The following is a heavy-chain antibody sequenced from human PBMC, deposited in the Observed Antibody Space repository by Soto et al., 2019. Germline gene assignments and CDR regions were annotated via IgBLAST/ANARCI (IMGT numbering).Heavy chain of an antibody. CDR1: GLSLSTSEVG. J-gene: IGHJ5*02. CDR3: AHSLIGYYYDSSGSNWFDP. Sequence: ESGPTLVNPAQTLTLTCTFSGLSLSTSEVGVGWIRQPPGKALEWLALIYWDDDKRYSPSLKSRLTITKDTSKNQVVLTMTNMDPVDTATYYCAHSLIGYYYDSSGSNWFDPWGQGTLVTVSS. V-gene: IGHV2-5*02. D-gene: IGHD3-22*01. CDR2: IYWDDDK.